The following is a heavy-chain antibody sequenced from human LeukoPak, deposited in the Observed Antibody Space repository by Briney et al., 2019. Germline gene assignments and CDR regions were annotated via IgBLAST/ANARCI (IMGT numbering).Heavy chain of an antibody. J-gene: IGHJ4*02. D-gene: IGHD4-17*01. CDR1: GFTFSDYY. V-gene: IGHV3-11*04. CDR2: ISSSGSTI. CDR3: AKGRSAHNYGDYPDY. Sequence: GGSLRLSCAASGFTFSDYYMSWIRQAPGKGLEWVSYISSSGSTIYYADSVKGRFTISRDNAKNSLYLQMNSLRAEDTAVYYCAKGRSAHNYGDYPDYWGQGTLVTVSS.